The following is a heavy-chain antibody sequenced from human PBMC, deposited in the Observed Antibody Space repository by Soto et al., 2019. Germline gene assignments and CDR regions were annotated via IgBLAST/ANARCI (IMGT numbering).Heavy chain of an antibody. Sequence: QITLKESGPTLVIPTQTLSLTCALSGFSISNSGVGVGWVRQSPGGALEWLAFAYWHGDHHYNPSLKSRLTVTKATSSNEVVIIMTDMDPVDTATYYCAHRSLASGSTWDGGLFDSWGQGTLVTVSS. V-gene: IGHV2-5*01. CDR3: AHRSLASGSTWDGGLFDS. J-gene: IGHJ4*02. CDR1: GFSISNSGVG. D-gene: IGHD3-22*01. CDR2: AYWHGDH.